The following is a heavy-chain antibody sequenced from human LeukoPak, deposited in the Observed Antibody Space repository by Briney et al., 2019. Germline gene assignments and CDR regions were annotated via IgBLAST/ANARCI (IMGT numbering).Heavy chain of an antibody. Sequence: GGSLRLSWAASGFTFSSYEMNWVRQAPGKGLEWVSYISSSGSTIYYADSVKGRFTISRDNAKNSLYLQMNSLRAEDTAVYYCASAPDIVATIGYWGQGTLVTVSS. V-gene: IGHV3-48*03. J-gene: IGHJ4*02. CDR1: GFTFSSYE. CDR2: ISSSGSTI. CDR3: ASAPDIVATIGY. D-gene: IGHD5-12*01.